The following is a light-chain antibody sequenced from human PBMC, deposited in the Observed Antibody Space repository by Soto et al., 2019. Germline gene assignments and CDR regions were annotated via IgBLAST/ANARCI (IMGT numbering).Light chain of an antibody. Sequence: DVQMTQSPSTLSASVGDRVTITCRASQSISSWLAWYQQKPGKAPKLLIYDASSLESGVPSRFSGSGSGTEFTLTISSLQPDDFATYYCQQYITYSPVTFGGGTKVDI. CDR2: DAS. CDR1: QSISSW. J-gene: IGKJ4*01. CDR3: QQYITYSPVT. V-gene: IGKV1-5*01.